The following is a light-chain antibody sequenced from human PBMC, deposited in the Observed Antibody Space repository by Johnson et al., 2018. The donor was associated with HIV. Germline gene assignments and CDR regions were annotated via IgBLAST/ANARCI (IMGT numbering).Light chain of an antibody. V-gene: IGLV1-51*02. CDR1: SSNIGNNY. CDR3: GTWDTRLSAGHF. Sequence: QSVLSQPPSVSAAPGQKVTISCSGSSSNIGNNYVSWYQQLPGTAPKLLVYENNKRPSGIPDRFSGSKSGTSATLGITGLQTGDEADYYCGTWDTRLSAGHFFGTGTKVTVL. J-gene: IGLJ1*01. CDR2: ENN.